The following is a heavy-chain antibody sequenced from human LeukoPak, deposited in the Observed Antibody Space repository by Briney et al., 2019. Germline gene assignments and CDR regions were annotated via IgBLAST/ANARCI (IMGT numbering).Heavy chain of an antibody. CDR1: EFNVGSNY. J-gene: IGHJ4*02. Sequence: PGGSLRLSCTASEFNVGSNYISWIRQAPGGRLEWLSVIYYNGITFYSDSVKGRFTISRDTSKNTVYPQMNSLRGEDTAMYYCARHAFRSQYNPNDLWGQGTLVTVSS. V-gene: IGHV3-66*04. D-gene: IGHD1-14*01. CDR3: ARHAFRSQYNPNDL. CDR2: IYYNGIT.